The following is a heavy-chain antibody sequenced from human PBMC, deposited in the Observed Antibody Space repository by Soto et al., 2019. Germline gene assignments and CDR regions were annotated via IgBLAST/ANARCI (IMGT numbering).Heavy chain of an antibody. D-gene: IGHD6-13*01. V-gene: IGHV5-10-1*01. CDR1: GYRFPSYW. Sequence: PGASLKISCKGSGYRFPSYWISWVRQMPGKGLEWMGRIDPSDSYTNYSPSFQGHVTISADKSISTAYLQWSSLKASDTAMYYCAWRIAVYGTGGGYYYGMDVCGQGSTVTFSS. CDR3: AWRIAVYGTGGGYYYGMDV. CDR2: IDPSDSYT. J-gene: IGHJ6*02.